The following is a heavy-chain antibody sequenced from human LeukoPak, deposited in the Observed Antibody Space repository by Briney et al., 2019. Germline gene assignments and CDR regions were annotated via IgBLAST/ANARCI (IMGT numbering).Heavy chain of an antibody. D-gene: IGHD2-2*01. V-gene: IGHV3-30-3*01. CDR1: GFTFSSYA. Sequence: PGRSLRLSCAASGFTFSSYAMHWVRQAPGKGLEWVAVISYDGSNKYYADSVKGRFTISRDNSKNTLYLQMNSLRAEDTAVYYCAREFHIVVVYYYGMDAWGQGTTVTVSS. CDR2: ISYDGSNK. J-gene: IGHJ6*02. CDR3: AREFHIVVVYYYGMDA.